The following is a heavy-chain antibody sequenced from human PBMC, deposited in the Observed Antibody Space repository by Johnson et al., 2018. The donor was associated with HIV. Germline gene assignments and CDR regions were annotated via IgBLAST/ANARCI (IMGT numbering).Heavy chain of an antibody. CDR2: INSDGSST. D-gene: IGHD6-6*01. V-gene: IGHV3-74*02. CDR1: GFTFSSYW. J-gene: IGHJ3*02. Sequence: VQLVESGGGVVQPGRSLRLSCVASGFTFSSYWMHWVRQAPGKGLVWVSRINSDGSSTSYADSVKGRFTISRDNSKNTLYLQMNSLRAEDTAVYYCAKWQYGSASKEVVRDDALDIWGQGTMVTVSS. CDR3: AKWQYGSASKEVVRDDALDI.